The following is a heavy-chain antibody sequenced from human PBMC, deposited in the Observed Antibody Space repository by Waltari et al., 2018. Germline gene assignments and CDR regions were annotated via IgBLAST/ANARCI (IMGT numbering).Heavy chain of an antibody. Sequence: EVQLMESGGGLVQPGRSLRLSCETSASSRGDYARGGFRQAPGKGLEWGACIRGSNLGGTTEYAAPAKGRFSVSKDESNGIAYLQMNNLKTEDTAVYYCARGTTVPGARYYFDYWGQGTLVTASS. CDR1: ASSRGDYA. D-gene: IGHD2-2*01. V-gene: IGHV3-49*03. J-gene: IGHJ4*02. CDR2: IRGSNLGGTT. CDR3: ARGTTVPGARYYFDY.